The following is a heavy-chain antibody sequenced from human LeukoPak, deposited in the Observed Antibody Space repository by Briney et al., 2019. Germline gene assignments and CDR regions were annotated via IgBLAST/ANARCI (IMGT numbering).Heavy chain of an antibody. D-gene: IGHD6-19*01. CDR3: AKDWGSSGWYNWFDP. V-gene: IGHV3-30*18. J-gene: IGHJ5*02. CDR2: ISHDGSIE. Sequence: GGSLRLSCVVSGFTISTYGMHWARQAPGKGLEWVAMISHDGSIEHYGDSVKGRLTISRDNSKNTLYLQMNSLRDEDTGVYYCAKDWGSSGWYNWFDPWGQGTLVTVSS. CDR1: GFTISTYG.